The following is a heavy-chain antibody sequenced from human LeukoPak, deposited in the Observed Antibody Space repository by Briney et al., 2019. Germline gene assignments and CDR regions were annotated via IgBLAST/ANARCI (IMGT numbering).Heavy chain of an antibody. CDR2: IIPILGIA. D-gene: IGHD3-22*01. J-gene: IGHJ4*02. CDR1: GGTFSSYA. Sequence: ASVKVSCKASGGTFSSYAISWVRQAPGQGLEWMGRIIPILGIANYAQKFQGRVTITADTSTSTAYMELRSLRSDDTAVYYCARDRVLPQYYYDSSGTFDYWGQGTLVTVSS. CDR3: ARDRVLPQYYYDSSGTFDY. V-gene: IGHV1-69*04.